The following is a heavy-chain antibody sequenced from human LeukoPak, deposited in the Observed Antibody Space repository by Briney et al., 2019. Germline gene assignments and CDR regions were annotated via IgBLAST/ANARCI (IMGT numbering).Heavy chain of an antibody. CDR2: IYHSGST. V-gene: IGHV4-38-2*02. CDR1: GDSISTYY. D-gene: IGHD3-22*01. J-gene: IGHJ3*02. Sequence: SETLSLTCTVSGDSISTYYWSWIRQPPGKGLEWIGSIYHSGSTYYNPSLKSRVTISVDTSKNQFSLKLSSVTAADTAVYYCAREPGHYYDSSGYYGAFDIWGQGTMVTVSS. CDR3: AREPGHYYDSSGYYGAFDI.